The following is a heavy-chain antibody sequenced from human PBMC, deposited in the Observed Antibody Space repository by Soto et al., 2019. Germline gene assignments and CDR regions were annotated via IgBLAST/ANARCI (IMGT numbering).Heavy chain of an antibody. J-gene: IGHJ4*02. CDR1: GFTFSSYG. D-gene: IGHD5-18*01. Sequence: VQLVESGGGVVQPGRSLRLSCAASGFTFSSYGMHWVRQAPGKGLEWVAVIWYDGSNKYYADSVKGRFTSSRDNSKNTLYLQMNSLRAEDTAVYYCARDLSRGYSYGSDYWGQGTLVTVSS. CDR2: IWYDGSNK. CDR3: ARDLSRGYSYGSDY. V-gene: IGHV3-33*01.